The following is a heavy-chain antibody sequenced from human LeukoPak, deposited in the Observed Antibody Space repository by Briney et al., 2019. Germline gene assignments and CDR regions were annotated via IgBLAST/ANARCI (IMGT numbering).Heavy chain of an antibody. CDR3: ARDCWDYGSGSYCGIDY. V-gene: IGHV3-21*03. CDR1: GFTVSSNY. J-gene: IGHJ4*02. Sequence: GGPLRFSCAASGFTVSSNYMSWGRQAPGKGLEWVSSNTSSSNYIYYADSVKGRFTISRDNAKNSLYLQMNSLRAEDTTVYYCARDCWDYGSGSYCGIDYWGQGTLVTVSS. D-gene: IGHD3-10*01. CDR2: NTSSSNYI.